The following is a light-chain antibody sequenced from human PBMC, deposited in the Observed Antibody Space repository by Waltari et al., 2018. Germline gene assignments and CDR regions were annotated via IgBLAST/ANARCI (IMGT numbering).Light chain of an antibody. CDR1: QSVSNNF. CDR3: QQFHTSPRT. Sequence: EIVFTPSPGTLSLSPGDRATLSCRASQSVSNNFLAWYQQRPGQTPRLPIHSASSRATGIPGRFSGSGSGTDFTLTITRLEPEDAAVYYCQQFHTSPRTFGGGTKVEVK. CDR2: SAS. V-gene: IGKV3-20*01. J-gene: IGKJ4*01.